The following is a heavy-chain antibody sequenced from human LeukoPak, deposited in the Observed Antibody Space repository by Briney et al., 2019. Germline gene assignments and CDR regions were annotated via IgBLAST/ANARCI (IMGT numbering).Heavy chain of an antibody. J-gene: IGHJ4*02. CDR1: GFTFSSYA. D-gene: IGHD6-13*01. V-gene: IGHV3-30-3*01. CDR3: AGDIFSSGWYWGDDY. CDR2: ISYDGSNK. Sequence: PGGSLRLSCAASGFTFSSYAMHWVRQAPGKGLEWVAVISYDGSNKYYADSVKGRFTISRDNSKNTLYLQMNSLRAEDTAVYYCAGDIFSSGWYWGDDYWGQGTLVTVSS.